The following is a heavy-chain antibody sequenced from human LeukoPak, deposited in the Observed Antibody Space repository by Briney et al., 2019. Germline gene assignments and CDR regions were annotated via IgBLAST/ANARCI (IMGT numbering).Heavy chain of an antibody. D-gene: IGHD5-18*01. CDR3: AKDLGSYYSNSYFRGFDS. CDR2: ITWDGGTT. J-gene: IGHJ4*02. V-gene: IGHV3-43*01. CDR1: GFTFDDYT. Sequence: GGSLRLSCAASGFTFDDYTMHWVRQAPGTGLEWVSLITWDGGTTYYADSVKGRFTISRDRSTNSLYLQMNNLRSEDTALYYCAKDLGSYYSNSYFRGFDSWGQGTLVTVSS.